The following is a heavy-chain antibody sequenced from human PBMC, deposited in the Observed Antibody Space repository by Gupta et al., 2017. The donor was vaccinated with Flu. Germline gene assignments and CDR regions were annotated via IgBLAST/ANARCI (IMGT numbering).Heavy chain of an antibody. CDR3: ARGGAVGAMSNNYYYGMDV. Sequence: EVQLVESGGGLVQPGGSLRLSCAASGFTVSSNYMSWVRQAPGKGLEWVSVIYSGGSTYYADSVKGRFTISRDNSKNTLYLQMNSLRAEDTAVYYCARGGAVGAMSNNYYYGMDVWGQGTTVTVSS. J-gene: IGHJ6*02. V-gene: IGHV3-66*02. CDR1: GFTVSSNY. CDR2: IYSGGST. D-gene: IGHD1-26*01.